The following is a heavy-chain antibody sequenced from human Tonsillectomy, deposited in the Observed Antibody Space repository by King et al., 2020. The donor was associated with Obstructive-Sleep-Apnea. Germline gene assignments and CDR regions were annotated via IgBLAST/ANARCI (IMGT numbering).Heavy chain of an antibody. Sequence: QLQESGPGLVKPSETLSLTCTVSGGSISSYYWSWIRQPPGKGLEWIGYIYYSGSTNYNPSLKSRVTISVDTSKNQFSLKLSSVTAADTAVYYCARELSHYYGSGSYHTHFDYWGQGTLVTVSS. CDR1: GGSISSYY. CDR3: ARELSHYYGSGSYHTHFDY. CDR2: IYYSGST. D-gene: IGHD3-10*01. J-gene: IGHJ4*02. V-gene: IGHV4-59*01.